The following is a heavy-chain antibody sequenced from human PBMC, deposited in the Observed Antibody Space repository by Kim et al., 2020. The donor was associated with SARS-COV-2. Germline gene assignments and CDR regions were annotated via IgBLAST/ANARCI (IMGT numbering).Heavy chain of an antibody. V-gene: IGHV1-46*01. CDR3: ARDGLYVAAATGAFDI. D-gene: IGHD6-13*01. J-gene: IGHJ3*02. Sequence: KFQGRVTLTRDTSTSTVYMELSSLRSEDPAVYYCARDGLYVAAATGAFDIWGQGTMVTVSS.